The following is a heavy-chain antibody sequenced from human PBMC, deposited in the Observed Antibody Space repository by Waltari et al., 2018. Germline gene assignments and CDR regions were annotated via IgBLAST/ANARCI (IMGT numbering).Heavy chain of an antibody. CDR2: IIPIFGTP. CDR1: GGTLSSYD. D-gene: IGHD4-17*01. Sequence: QVHLVQSGAEVKNHGSSVRVSCKASGGTLSSYDFNWVRQAPGQGLEWMGGIIPIFGTPIYAQKFQGRVTITADTSTTTAYMELSSLRFEDTAVYYCARDPKGTTVIYDAFDLWGQGTMVSVSS. CDR3: ARDPKGTTVIYDAFDL. V-gene: IGHV1-69*14. J-gene: IGHJ3*01.